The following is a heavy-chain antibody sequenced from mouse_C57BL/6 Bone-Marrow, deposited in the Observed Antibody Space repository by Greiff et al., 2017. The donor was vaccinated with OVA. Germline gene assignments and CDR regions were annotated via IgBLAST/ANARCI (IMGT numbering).Heavy chain of an antibody. CDR1: GYTFTDYY. D-gene: IGHD1-1*01. J-gene: IGHJ2*01. CDR3: ARDTTVVGGYYFDY. CDR2: INPYNGGT. V-gene: IGHV1-19*01. Sequence: EVQLQQSGPVLVKPGASVKMSCKASGYTFTDYYMNWVKQSHGKSLEWIGVINPYNGGTSYNQKFKGKATLTVDKSSSTAYMELNSLTSEDSAVYYCARDTTVVGGYYFDYWGQGTTLTVSS.